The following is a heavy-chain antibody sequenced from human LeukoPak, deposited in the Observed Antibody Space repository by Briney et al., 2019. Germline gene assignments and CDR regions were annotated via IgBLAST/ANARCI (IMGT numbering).Heavy chain of an antibody. Sequence: GGSLRLSCAASGFTFSSYAMHWVRQAPGKGLEYVSAISSNGGSTYYANSVKGRFTISRDNSKNTLYLQMGSLRAEDMAVYYCARDIDYGDTYYYYMDVWGKGTTVTISS. CDR1: GFTFSSYA. CDR3: ARDIDYGDTYYYYMDV. V-gene: IGHV3-64*01. J-gene: IGHJ6*03. CDR2: ISSNGGST. D-gene: IGHD4-17*01.